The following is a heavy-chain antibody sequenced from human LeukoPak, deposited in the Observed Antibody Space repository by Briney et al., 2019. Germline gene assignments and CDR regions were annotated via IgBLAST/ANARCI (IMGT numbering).Heavy chain of an antibody. CDR2: IWYDGSNK. CDR3: AKDRGVNYCSSSSCPFDFDY. J-gene: IGHJ4*02. CDR1: GFTFSSYG. Sequence: GGSLRLSCAASGFTFSSYGMHWVRQAPGKGLEWVAVIWYDGSNKYYADSVKGRFTISRDNSKNTLSLQMTSLRAEDTAVYYCAKDRGVNYCSSSSCPFDFDYWGQGTLVTVSS. D-gene: IGHD2-2*01. V-gene: IGHV3-33*06.